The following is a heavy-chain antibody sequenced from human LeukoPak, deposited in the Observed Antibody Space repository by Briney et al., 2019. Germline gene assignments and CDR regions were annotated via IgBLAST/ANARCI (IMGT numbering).Heavy chain of an antibody. CDR1: GYTFTGYY. CDR3: ARGYCSGGTCYLVENWLDP. J-gene: IGHJ5*02. CDR2: INPNSGGT. D-gene: IGHD2-15*01. V-gene: IGHV1-2*02. Sequence: ASVKVSCKPSGYTFTGYYMHWVRQAPGQGIEWMGWINPNSGGTDYAQNFQGRVTMTRDTSISTAYMELSRLRSDDTAVYYCARGYCSGGTCYLVENWLDPWGQGTLVTVSS.